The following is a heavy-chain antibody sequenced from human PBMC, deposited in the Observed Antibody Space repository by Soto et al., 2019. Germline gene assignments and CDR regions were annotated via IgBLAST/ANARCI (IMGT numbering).Heavy chain of an antibody. CDR1: GYTLTELS. CDR2: FDPEDGET. V-gene: IGHV1-24*01. Sequence: GASVKVSCKVSGYTLTELSMHWVRQAPGKGLEWMGGFDPEDGETIYAQKFQGRVTMTEDTSTDTAYMELSSLRSEDTAVYYCATGFDFWRGTHTYYYGMDVWGQGTTVTVSS. J-gene: IGHJ6*02. D-gene: IGHD3-3*01. CDR3: ATGFDFWRGTHTYYYGMDV.